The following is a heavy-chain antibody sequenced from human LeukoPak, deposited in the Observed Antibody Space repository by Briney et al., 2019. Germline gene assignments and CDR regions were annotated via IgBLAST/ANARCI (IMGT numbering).Heavy chain of an antibody. CDR1: GYTFTSYY. D-gene: IGHD2-2*01. Sequence: ASVKVSCKASGYTFTSYYMHWVRQAPGQGLEWMGIINPSGGSTSYAQKFQGRVTRTRDMSTSTVYMELSSLRSEDTAVYYCARAGDIVVVGNWFDPWGQGTLVTVSS. CDR3: ARAGDIVVVGNWFDP. J-gene: IGHJ5*02. V-gene: IGHV1-46*01. CDR2: INPSGGST.